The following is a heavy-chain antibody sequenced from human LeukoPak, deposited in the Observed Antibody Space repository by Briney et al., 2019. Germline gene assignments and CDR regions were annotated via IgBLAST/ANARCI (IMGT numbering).Heavy chain of an antibody. CDR3: ARDRGTWNDDGFDY. Sequence: SETLSLTCAVYGGSFSGYYWSWIRQPAGKGLEWIGRIYISGSTNYNPSLKSRVTMSVDTSKSQFSLKLSSVTAADTAVYYCARDRGTWNDDGFDYWGQGTLVTVSS. CDR1: GGSFSGYY. CDR2: IYISGST. V-gene: IGHV4-4*07. J-gene: IGHJ4*02. D-gene: IGHD1-1*01.